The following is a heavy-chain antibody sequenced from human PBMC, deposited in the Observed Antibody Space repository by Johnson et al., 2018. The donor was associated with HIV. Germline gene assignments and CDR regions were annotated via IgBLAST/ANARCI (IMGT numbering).Heavy chain of an antibody. V-gene: IGHV3-66*03. Sequence: MLLVESGGGLIQPGGSLRLSCAASGFIVSNSYMSWVRQAPGKGLEWVSVIYSGGSTYYPDSVKGRFTISRDNSKNTLYLQMNSLRAEDTAVYYCARGALQRGSWYGRDAFDIWGQGTMVTVSS. CDR3: ARGALQRGSWYGRDAFDI. CDR1: GFIVSNSY. J-gene: IGHJ3*02. CDR2: IYSGGST. D-gene: IGHD6-13*01.